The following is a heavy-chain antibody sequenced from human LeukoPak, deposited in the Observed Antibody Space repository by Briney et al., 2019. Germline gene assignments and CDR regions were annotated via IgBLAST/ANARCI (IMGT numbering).Heavy chain of an antibody. V-gene: IGHV3-7*03. J-gene: IGHJ4*02. D-gene: IGHD5/OR15-5a*01. Sequence: GGSLRLSCAASGFTVSSKYMSWVRQAPGKGLEWVANIKEDGTETYYVDSVKGRFTISRDNAKNSLYLQMNSLRVEDTAVYYCAREGRSLHTFWGQGTLVTVSS. CDR3: AREGRSLHTF. CDR1: GFTVSSKY. CDR2: IKEDGTET.